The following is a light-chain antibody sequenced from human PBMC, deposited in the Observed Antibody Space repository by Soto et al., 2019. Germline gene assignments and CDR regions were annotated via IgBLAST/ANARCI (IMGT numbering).Light chain of an antibody. CDR2: NND. Sequence: QPVLTQAPSASGTPGQRVTISCSGSNSNIGSNTVSWYQQVPGTAPKVLIYNNDQRPSGVPDRLSGSKSGTSASLAIVGLQSEDEDDYYCAAWDGSLNGWVFGGGTKLTVL. J-gene: IGLJ3*02. V-gene: IGLV1-44*01. CDR1: NSNIGSNT. CDR3: AAWDGSLNGWV.